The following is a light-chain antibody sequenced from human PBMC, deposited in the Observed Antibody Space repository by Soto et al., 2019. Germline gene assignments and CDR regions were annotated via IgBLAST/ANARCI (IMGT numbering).Light chain of an antibody. V-gene: IGKV1-5*03. J-gene: IGKJ1*01. CDR1: QSISSW. CDR2: KAS. CDR3: QHYNSYSEA. Sequence: DIQMTQSPSTLSASVGDRVTITCRASQSISSWLAWYQQKPGKAPKLLIYKASSLESGVPSRFSGSGSETEFTLTSSSLQPDDFATYYCQHYNSYSEAFGQGTKVDIK.